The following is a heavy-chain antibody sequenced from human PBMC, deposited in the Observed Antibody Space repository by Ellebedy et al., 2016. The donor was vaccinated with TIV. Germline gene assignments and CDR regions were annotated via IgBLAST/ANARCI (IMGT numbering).Heavy chain of an antibody. V-gene: IGHV3-9*01. D-gene: IGHD5-12*01. CDR2: ISWNSGSI. J-gene: IGHJ4*02. CDR3: ARDQGGGYFNFDY. Sequence: GGSLRLXXAASGFTFDDYAMHWVRQAPGKGLEWVSGISWNSGSIGYADSVKGRFTISRDNAKNSLYLQMNSLRAEDTAVYYCARDQGGGYFNFDYWGQGTLVTVSS. CDR1: GFTFDDYA.